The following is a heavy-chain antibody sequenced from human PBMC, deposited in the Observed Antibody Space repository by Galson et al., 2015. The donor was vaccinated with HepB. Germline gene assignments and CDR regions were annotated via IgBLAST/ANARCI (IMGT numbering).Heavy chain of an antibody. V-gene: IGHV5-10-1*01. J-gene: IGHJ6*02. Sequence: QSGAEVKKPGESLRISCKGSGYSFTSYWISWVRQMPGKGLEWMGRIDPSDSYTNYSPSFQGHVTISADKSISTAYLQWSSLKASDTAMYYCARRHIAAAASSHIPYYYYGMDVWGQGTTVTVSS. CDR1: GYSFTSYW. CDR2: IDPSDSYT. CDR3: ARRHIAAAASSHIPYYYYGMDV. D-gene: IGHD6-13*01.